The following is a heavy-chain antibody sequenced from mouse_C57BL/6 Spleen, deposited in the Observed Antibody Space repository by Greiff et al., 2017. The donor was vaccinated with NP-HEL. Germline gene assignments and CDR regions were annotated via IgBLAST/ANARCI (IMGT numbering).Heavy chain of an antibody. V-gene: IGHV1-18*01. CDR1: GYTFTDYN. D-gene: IGHD2-4*01. CDR3: AREGAYDYGDGFAY. CDR2: INPNNGGT. J-gene: IGHJ3*01. Sequence: VQLQQSGPELVKPGASVKIPCKASGYTFTDYNMDWVKQSHGKSLEWIGDINPNNGGTIYNQKFKGKATLTVDKSSSTAYMELRSLTSEDTAVYYCAREGAYDYGDGFAYWGQGTLVTVSA.